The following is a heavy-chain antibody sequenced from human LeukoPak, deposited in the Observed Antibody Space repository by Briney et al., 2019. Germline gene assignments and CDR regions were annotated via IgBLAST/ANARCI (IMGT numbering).Heavy chain of an antibody. CDR1: GGTFSSFA. V-gene: IGHV1-69*04. CDR3: AIRPVNSVSDGFY. J-gene: IGHJ4*02. CDR2: IIPILNIE. Sequence: SVKVSCKTFGGTFSSFALTWVRLAPGQGLEWMGRIIPILNIEEYAQRFQGRVTITADTSTSTVYMEVSRLKSDDTAMFYCAIRPVNSVSDGFYWGQGTLVTVSS. D-gene: IGHD2/OR15-2a*01.